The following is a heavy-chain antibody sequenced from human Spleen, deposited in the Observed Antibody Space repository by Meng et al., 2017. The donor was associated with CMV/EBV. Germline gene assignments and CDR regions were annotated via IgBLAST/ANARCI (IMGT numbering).Heavy chain of an antibody. V-gene: IGHV1-2*02. CDR3: AREDIVVVPAAYKIYYYYYGMDV. CDR2: INPNSGGT. CDR1: GYTFTGYY. D-gene: IGHD2-2*01. J-gene: IGHJ6*02. Sequence: ASVKVSCKASGYTFTGYYMHWVRQAPGQGLEWMGWINPNSGGTNYAQKFQGRVTMTRDTSISTAYMELSGLRSDDTAVYYCAREDIVVVPAAYKIYYYYYGMDVWGQGTTVTVSS.